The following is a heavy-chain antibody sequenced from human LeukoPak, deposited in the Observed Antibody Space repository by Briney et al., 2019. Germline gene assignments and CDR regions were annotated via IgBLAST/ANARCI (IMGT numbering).Heavy chain of an antibody. D-gene: IGHD1-26*01. V-gene: IGHV3-30*03. J-gene: IGHJ4*02. CDR1: GFTFSSYG. CDR2: ISYDGSNK. CDR3: ARESYSGSYYRFDY. Sequence: GRSLRLSCAASGFTFSSYGMHWVRQAPGKGLEWVAVISYDGSNKYYADSVKGRFTISRDNSKNTLYLQMNSLRAEDTAVYYCARESYSGSYYRFDYWGQGTLVTVSS.